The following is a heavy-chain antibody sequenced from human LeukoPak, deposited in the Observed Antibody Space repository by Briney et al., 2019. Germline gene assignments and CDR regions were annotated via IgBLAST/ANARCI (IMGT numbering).Heavy chain of an antibody. CDR3: ARDLVVGYCSSTSCPPNDAFDI. CDR1: GFTLSSHG. Sequence: GRSLRLSCAAAGFTLSSHGMDWVRQAPGSGRGWEAGVWYDGGDNYYADCVKGRFTISRDNSKNTLYLQMNSLRAEDTAVYYCARDLVVGYCSSTSCPPNDAFDIWGPGTMVTASS. D-gene: IGHD2-2*01. J-gene: IGHJ3*02. V-gene: IGHV3-33*01. CDR2: VWYDGGDN.